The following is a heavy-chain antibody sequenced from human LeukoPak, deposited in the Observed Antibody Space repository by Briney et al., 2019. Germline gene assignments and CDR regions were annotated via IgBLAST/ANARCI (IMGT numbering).Heavy chain of an antibody. J-gene: IGHJ4*02. CDR3: ARDFDDSSGYYHFDY. CDR1: GGSISSSSYY. Sequence: SETLSLTCTVSGGSISSSSYYWGWIRQPPGKGLEWIGSIYYSGSTYYNPSLKSRVTISVDTSKNQFSLKLSSVTAADTAVYYCARDFDDSSGYYHFDYWGQGTLVTVSS. V-gene: IGHV4-39*07. CDR2: IYYSGST. D-gene: IGHD3-22*01.